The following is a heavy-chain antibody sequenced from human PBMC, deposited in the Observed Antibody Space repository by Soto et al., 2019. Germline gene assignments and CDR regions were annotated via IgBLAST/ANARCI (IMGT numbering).Heavy chain of an antibody. V-gene: IGHV3-30-3*01. Sequence: QVQLVESGGGVVQPGRSLRLSCAASGFTFSNYNMHWVRQAPGKGLEWVAVISYDGSNKYYADSVKGRFTISRDNSKNTLYLQMNSLRAEDTAVYYCASAHDTRGFDYWGQGTLVTVSS. CDR3: ASAHDTRGFDY. CDR2: ISYDGSNK. D-gene: IGHD3-9*01. CDR1: GFTFSNYN. J-gene: IGHJ4*02.